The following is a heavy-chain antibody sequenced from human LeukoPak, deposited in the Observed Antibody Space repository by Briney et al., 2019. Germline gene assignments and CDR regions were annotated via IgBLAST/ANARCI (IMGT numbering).Heavy chain of an antibody. Sequence: GGSLRLSCAASGFTFSSYAMSWVRQAPGKGLEWVSAISGSGGSTYYADSVKGRFTISRDNSKNTLYLQMNSLRAEDTAVYYCARGPAMITFGGEFDYWGQGTLVTVSS. J-gene: IGHJ4*02. CDR2: ISGSGGST. CDR1: GFTFSSYA. D-gene: IGHD3-16*01. CDR3: ARGPAMITFGGEFDY. V-gene: IGHV3-23*01.